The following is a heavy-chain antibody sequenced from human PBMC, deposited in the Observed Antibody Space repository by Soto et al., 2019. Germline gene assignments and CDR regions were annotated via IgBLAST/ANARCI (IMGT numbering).Heavy chain of an antibody. Sequence: ASVKVSCKASGYIFTAYSMHWVRQAPGQGLEWLGWINPNSGDTIYAQKFQDRVTMTCDTSVSTAYLELSSLSSDDTALYYCAREASAVVSLDYWGQGTLVTVPQ. D-gene: IGHD2-15*01. CDR1: GYIFTAYS. CDR2: INPNSGDT. J-gene: IGHJ4*02. CDR3: AREASAVVSLDY. V-gene: IGHV1-2*02.